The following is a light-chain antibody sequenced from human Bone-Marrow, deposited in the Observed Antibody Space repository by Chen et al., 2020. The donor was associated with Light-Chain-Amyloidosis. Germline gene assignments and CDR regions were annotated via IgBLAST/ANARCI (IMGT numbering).Light chain of an antibody. Sequence: QSALTQSASVSGSPGQSITISCTGTSSDVGGDNHVSWYQQHPAKAPKLMIYEVTNRPSWYTDRFYGSKSAKTASLTISGHQTEDEADYFCSSYTLTNSLVFGSGTRVTVL. V-gene: IGLV2-14*01. J-gene: IGLJ1*01. CDR3: SSYTLTNSLV. CDR1: SSDVGGDNH. CDR2: EVT.